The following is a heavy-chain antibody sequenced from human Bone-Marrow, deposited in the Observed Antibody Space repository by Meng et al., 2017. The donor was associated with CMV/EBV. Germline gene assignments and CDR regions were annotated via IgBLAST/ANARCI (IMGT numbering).Heavy chain of an antibody. J-gene: IGHJ4*02. CDR2: IYPNDATA. Sequence: ASVKVSCKTSGYAFLHSGISWVRQAPGQGLEWIGWIYPNDATANYVRKFQGRVTLTTDTSTATAYMEMRSLRSDDTAVYYCARDTEFIFDYWGQGVLVTVSS. CDR1: GYAFLHSG. V-gene: IGHV1-18*04. CDR3: ARDTEFIFDY. D-gene: IGHD3-10*01.